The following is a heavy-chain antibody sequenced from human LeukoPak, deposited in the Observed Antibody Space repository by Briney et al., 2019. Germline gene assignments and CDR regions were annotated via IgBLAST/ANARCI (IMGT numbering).Heavy chain of an antibody. V-gene: IGHV3-21*01. J-gene: IGHJ1*01. CDR1: GFPFSRYS. CDR3: ARDAAYDFRNPYRYFQH. Sequence: GGSLRLSCAAYGFPFSRYSMNWVRQAQGRGLEWGSSINSSSSYIYYADSVKGRFTIPRDNTKNSLYLQMNSLRAEDTAVYYCARDAAYDFRNPYRYFQHWGQGTLVTVSS. CDR2: INSSSSYI. D-gene: IGHD3-3*01.